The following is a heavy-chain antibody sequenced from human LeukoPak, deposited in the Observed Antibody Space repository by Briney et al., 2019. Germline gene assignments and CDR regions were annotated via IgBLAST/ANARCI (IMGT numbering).Heavy chain of an antibody. V-gene: IGHV3-23*01. J-gene: IGHJ3*02. CDR2: ITGSVDNT. D-gene: IGHD6-19*01. CDR3: ARGAYSGGWAFDI. Sequence: GGSLRLSCAASGFTFNSYAMSWVRQAPGKGLEWVSTITGSVDNTFCADSVKGRFTMSRDNSKNTLYLQMSSLRAEDTAVYYCARGAYSGGWAFDIWGQGTVVTVSS. CDR1: GFTFNSYA.